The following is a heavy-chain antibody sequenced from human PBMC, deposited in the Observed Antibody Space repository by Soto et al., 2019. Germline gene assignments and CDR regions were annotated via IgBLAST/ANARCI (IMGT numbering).Heavy chain of an antibody. J-gene: IGHJ1*01. Sequence: SETLSLTCTVSGGSISSYYWSWIRQPPGKGLEWIVYIYYSGSTNYNPSLKSRVTISVDTSKNQFSLKLSSVTAADTAVYYCARAKGRLYTRAEYFQHWGQGTLVTVSS. V-gene: IGHV4-59*01. CDR2: IYYSGST. D-gene: IGHD3-16*02. CDR1: GGSISSYY. CDR3: ARAKGRLYTRAEYFQH.